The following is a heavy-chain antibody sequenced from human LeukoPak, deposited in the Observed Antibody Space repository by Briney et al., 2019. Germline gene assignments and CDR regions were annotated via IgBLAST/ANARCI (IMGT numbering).Heavy chain of an antibody. CDR1: GSTFSSYC. V-gene: IGHV3-7*02. D-gene: IGHD3-22*01. CDR3: AKAYSYDSSGYDFYFDH. Sequence: PGGSLRLSCAAAGSTFSSYCMAWVRQAPGKGLEWVANIKEGGSAKYYVDSVRGRFTISRDNAKNSLYLQMNSLRAEDTAVYYCAKAYSYDSSGYDFYFDHWGQGTLVTVSS. J-gene: IGHJ4*02. CDR2: IKEGGSAK.